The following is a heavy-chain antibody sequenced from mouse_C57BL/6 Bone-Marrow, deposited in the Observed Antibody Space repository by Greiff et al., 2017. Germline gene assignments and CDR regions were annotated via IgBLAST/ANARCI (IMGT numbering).Heavy chain of an antibody. V-gene: IGHV1-4*01. Sequence: VMLVESGAELARPGASVKMSCKASGYTFTSYTMHWVKQRPGQGLEWIGYINPSSGYTKYNQKFKDKATLTADKSSSTAYMQLSSLTSEDSAVYYCARYGITTGYFDVWGTGTTVTVSS. J-gene: IGHJ1*03. D-gene: IGHD1-1*01. CDR1: GYTFTSYT. CDR2: INPSSGYT. CDR3: ARYGITTGYFDV.